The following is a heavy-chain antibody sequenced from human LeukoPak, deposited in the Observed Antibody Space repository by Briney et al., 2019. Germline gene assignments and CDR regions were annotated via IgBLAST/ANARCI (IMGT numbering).Heavy chain of an antibody. D-gene: IGHD3-3*01. CDR2: ISYDGSNK. J-gene: IGHJ4*02. CDR1: GFTFSSYG. V-gene: IGHV3-30*18. CDR3: AKDLITTTRQV. Sequence: PGRSPRLSCAASGFTFSSYGMHWVRQAPGKGLEWVAVISYDGSNKYYADSVKGRFTISRDNSKNTLYLQMNSLRAEDTAVYYCAKDLITTTRQVWGQGTLVTVSS.